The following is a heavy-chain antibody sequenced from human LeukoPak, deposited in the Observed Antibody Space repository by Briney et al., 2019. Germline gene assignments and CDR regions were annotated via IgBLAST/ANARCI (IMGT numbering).Heavy chain of an antibody. CDR3: ARRTELRFLEWLNDYYYYYGMDV. V-gene: IGHV3-30*19. D-gene: IGHD3-3*01. J-gene: IGHJ6*02. CDR2: AYGDGNSQ. Sequence: GGSLRLSCAASGFSFSIYGMHWVRQAPGKGLEWVAVAYGDGNSQYYADPVKGRFTISRDNSKNTLYLQMNSLRAEDTAVYYCARRTELRFLEWLNDYYYYYGMDVWGQGTTVTVSS. CDR1: GFSFSIYG.